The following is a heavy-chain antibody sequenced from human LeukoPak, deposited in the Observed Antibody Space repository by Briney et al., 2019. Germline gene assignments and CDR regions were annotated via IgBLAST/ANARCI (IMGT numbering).Heavy chain of an antibody. CDR2: IDSSSSSIYI. CDR1: GFTFSSFT. Sequence: PGGSLRLSCAASGFTFSSFTMNWVRQAPGKGLEWVSSIDSSSSSIYIYYADSVRGRFTISRDNAKNSLYLQMNSLRAEDTAVYYCARDGLDAFDIWGQGTMVTVSS. J-gene: IGHJ3*02. CDR3: ARDGLDAFDI. V-gene: IGHV3-21*01.